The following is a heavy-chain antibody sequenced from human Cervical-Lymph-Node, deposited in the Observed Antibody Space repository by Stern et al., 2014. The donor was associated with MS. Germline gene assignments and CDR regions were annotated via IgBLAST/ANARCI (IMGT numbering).Heavy chain of an antibody. CDR2: ISFAGNIA. Sequence: QLVESGGALVQPGGSLTLSCAASGFTFSTYWMHWVRHVPGKGLTWVSRISFAGNIANYADSVNGRFTISRDNAKNTLYLQMTRLGADDTAVYYCARDRGGSFYQGTDYWGQGTLVSVSS. CDR1: GFTFSTYW. D-gene: IGHD1-1*01. J-gene: IGHJ4*02. V-gene: IGHV3-74*01. CDR3: ARDRGGSFYQGTDY.